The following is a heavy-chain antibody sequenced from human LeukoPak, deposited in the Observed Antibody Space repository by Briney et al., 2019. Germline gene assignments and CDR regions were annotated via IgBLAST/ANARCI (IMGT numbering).Heavy chain of an antibody. Sequence: GGSLRLSCAASGFTVSSNYVSWVRQAPGTGLEWVSVIYSGGSTYYADSVKGRFTISRDNSKNTLYLQMNSLRAEDTAVYYCARGGAAAGKYYFDYWGQGTLVTVSS. D-gene: IGHD6-13*01. CDR1: GFTVSSNY. J-gene: IGHJ4*02. CDR3: ARGGAAAGKYYFDY. CDR2: IYSGGST. V-gene: IGHV3-66*02.